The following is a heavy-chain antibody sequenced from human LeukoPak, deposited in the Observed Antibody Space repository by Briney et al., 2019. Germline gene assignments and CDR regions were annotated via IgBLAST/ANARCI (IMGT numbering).Heavy chain of an antibody. CDR2: ITPNTGGA. D-gene: IGHD3-16*02. J-gene: IGHJ4*02. Sequence: ASVRVSCKTSGYTFTGYYMHWVRQAPGQGLEWMGWITPNTGGANYAQNFQGRVTMTRDTSISTAYMELSRLRSDDTAVYYCARGTDYVWGNYRRERFDYWGQGTLVTVSS. CDR3: ARGTDYVWGNYRRERFDY. V-gene: IGHV1-2*02. CDR1: GYTFTGYY.